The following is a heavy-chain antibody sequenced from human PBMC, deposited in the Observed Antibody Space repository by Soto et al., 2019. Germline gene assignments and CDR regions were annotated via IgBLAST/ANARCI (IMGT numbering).Heavy chain of an antibody. CDR3: ARIKYYYDSSGYHPRGYFDY. J-gene: IGHJ4*02. CDR2: IYYSGST. CDR1: GGSISSGDYY. D-gene: IGHD3-22*01. Sequence: SETLSLTCTVSGGSISSGDYYWSWIRQPPGKGLDWIGYIYYSGSTYYNPSLKSRVTISVDTSKNQFSLKLSSVTAADTAVYYCARIKYYYDSSGYHPRGYFDYWGQGTLVTVSS. V-gene: IGHV4-30-4*02.